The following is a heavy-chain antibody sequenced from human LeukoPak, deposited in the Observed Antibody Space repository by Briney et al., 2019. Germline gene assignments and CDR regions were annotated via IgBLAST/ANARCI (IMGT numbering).Heavy chain of an antibody. CDR1: GFTFSSYV. Sequence: GGSLRLSCAASGFTFSSYVVSWVRQAPGKGPEWVSAISGSGSSTYYADSVKGRFTISRDNSKNTLYLQMNSLRAEDTAVYYCAGILGYCSGGSCPIKDYWGQGTLVTVSS. V-gene: IGHV3-23*01. CDR3: AGILGYCSGGSCPIKDY. J-gene: IGHJ4*02. D-gene: IGHD2-15*01. CDR2: ISGSGSST.